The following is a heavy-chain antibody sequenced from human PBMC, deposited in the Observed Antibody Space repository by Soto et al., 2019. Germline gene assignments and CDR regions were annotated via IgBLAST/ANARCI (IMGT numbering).Heavy chain of an antibody. Sequence: TSETLSLTCTVSGGSISSSGYYWSWIRQHPGKDLEWIGYIYYSGSTYYNPSLKSRVTISVDTSKNQFSLKLSSVTAADTAVYYCARERYCGTTSCYIPGFFDYWGQGALVTVSS. CDR3: ARERYCGTTSCYIPGFFDY. D-gene: IGHD2-2*02. CDR2: IYYSGST. V-gene: IGHV4-31*03. J-gene: IGHJ4*02. CDR1: GGSISSSGYY.